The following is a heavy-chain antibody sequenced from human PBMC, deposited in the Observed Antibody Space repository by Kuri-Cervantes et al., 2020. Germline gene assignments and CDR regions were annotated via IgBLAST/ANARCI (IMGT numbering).Heavy chain of an antibody. V-gene: IGHV3-7*01. CDR1: GFTFSSYG. D-gene: IGHD4-17*01. J-gene: IGHJ4*02. Sequence: GGSLRLSCAASGFTFSSYGMHWVRQAPGKGLEWVANIKQDGSEKYYVDSVKGRFTISRDNAKNSLYLQMNSLRAEDTAVYYCAREGDNYGDYEFDYWGQGTLVTVSS. CDR3: AREGDNYGDYEFDY. CDR2: IKQDGSEK.